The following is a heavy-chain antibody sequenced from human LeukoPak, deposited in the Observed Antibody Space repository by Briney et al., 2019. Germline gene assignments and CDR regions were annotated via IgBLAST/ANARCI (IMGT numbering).Heavy chain of an antibody. J-gene: IGHJ3*02. CDR2: IFYTGST. Sequence: SETLSLTCTVSGGSISRYYWNWIRQSPGKGLEWIGYIFYTGSTNYNPSLNSRLTISLDTSKSQFSLKLNSVTAADTAVYYCARDFQARSAFDIWGQGTMVTVSS. D-gene: IGHD1-14*01. V-gene: IGHV4-59*01. CDR1: GGSISRYY. CDR3: ARDFQARSAFDI.